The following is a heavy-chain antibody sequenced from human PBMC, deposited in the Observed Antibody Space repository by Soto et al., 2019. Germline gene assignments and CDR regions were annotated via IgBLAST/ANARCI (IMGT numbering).Heavy chain of an antibody. CDR3: ARGEWELSY. CDR1: GYTFTSFD. D-gene: IGHD1-26*01. CDR2: MSPNRGNT. V-gene: IGHV1-8*01. J-gene: IGHJ1*01. Sequence: QVQLVQSGPEVKKPGASVKVSCKVSGYTFTSFDINWVRQATGQGPEWMGWMSPNRGNTGYAQKFQGRVTMTRDTSTSTAYKALSSLSLADSAVYYCARGEWELSYWGQGTPVTVSS.